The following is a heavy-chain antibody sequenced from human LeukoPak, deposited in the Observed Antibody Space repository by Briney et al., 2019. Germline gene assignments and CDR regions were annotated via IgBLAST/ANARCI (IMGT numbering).Heavy chain of an antibody. J-gene: IGHJ4*02. CDR3: ARDQTATKQIDY. V-gene: IGHV1-46*01. D-gene: IGHD5-18*01. Sequence: ASVKVSCKASGYTFTGYYMHWVRQAPGQGLEWMGIINPSGGSTSYAQKFQGRVTMTRDTSTSTVYMELSSLRSEDTAVYYCARDQTATKQIDYWGQGTLVTVSS. CDR1: GYTFTGYY. CDR2: INPSGGST.